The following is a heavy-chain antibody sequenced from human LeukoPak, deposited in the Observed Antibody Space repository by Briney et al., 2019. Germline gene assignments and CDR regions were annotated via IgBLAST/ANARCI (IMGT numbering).Heavy chain of an antibody. V-gene: IGHV4-61*02. CDR1: GGSISSGSYY. Sequence: SQTLSLTCTVSGGSISSGSYYWSWIRQPARKGLEWIGRIYTSGSTNYNPSLKSRVTISVDTSKNQFSLKLSSVTAADTAVYYCARAKRGYYDSSGYRFDYWGQGTLVTVSS. J-gene: IGHJ4*02. CDR2: IYTSGST. CDR3: ARAKRGYYDSSGYRFDY. D-gene: IGHD3-22*01.